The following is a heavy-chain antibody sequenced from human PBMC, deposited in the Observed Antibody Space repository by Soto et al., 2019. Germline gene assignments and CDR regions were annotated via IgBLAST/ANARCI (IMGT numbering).Heavy chain of an antibody. CDR2: ISSSSSTI. D-gene: IGHD3-10*02. V-gene: IGHV3-48*02. CDR1: GFTFSSYS. CDR3: ATGWFRTMYAFDI. J-gene: IGHJ3*02. Sequence: GGSLRLSCAASGFTFSSYSMNWVRQAPGKGLEWVSYISSSSSTIYYADSVKGRFTISRDNAKNSLYLQMNSLRDEDTAVYYCATGWFRTMYAFDIWGQGTMVTVSS.